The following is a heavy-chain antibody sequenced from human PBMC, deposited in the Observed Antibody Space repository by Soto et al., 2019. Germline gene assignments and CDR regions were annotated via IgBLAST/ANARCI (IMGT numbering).Heavy chain of an antibody. CDR1: GYTFTDYY. CDR3: ARSTYNYDSSGYYYNWFDT. CDR2: INPKRGAT. V-gene: IGHV1-2*02. J-gene: IGHJ5*02. D-gene: IGHD3-22*01. Sequence: ASVKVSCKASGYTFTDYYIHWVRQAPGQGLEWMGWINPKRGATNYAQKFQGRVTMTRDTAISTAYMDLNRLRSDDTAVYYCARSTYNYDSSGYYYNWFDTWGQGTLVTVS.